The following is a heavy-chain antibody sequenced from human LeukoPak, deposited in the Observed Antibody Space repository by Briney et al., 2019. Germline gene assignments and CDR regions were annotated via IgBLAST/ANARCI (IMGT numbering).Heavy chain of an antibody. CDR1: GGTFSSYA. D-gene: IGHD3-22*01. V-gene: IGHV1-69*05. Sequence: ASVKVSCKASGGTFSSYAISWVRQAPGQGLEWMGGIIPIFGAANYAQKFQGRVTITTDESTSTVYMELSSLRSEDTAVYYCAAYYYDSSGYQGAHNWFDPWGQGTLVTVSS. CDR3: AAYYYDSSGYQGAHNWFDP. J-gene: IGHJ5*02. CDR2: IIPIFGAA.